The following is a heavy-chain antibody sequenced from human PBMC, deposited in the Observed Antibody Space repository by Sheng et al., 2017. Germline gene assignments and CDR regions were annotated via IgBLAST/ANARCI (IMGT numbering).Heavy chain of an antibody. J-gene: IGHJ3*02. D-gene: IGHD1-26*01. CDR1: GFTFSNYA. CDR2: ISFDGSNK. V-gene: IGHV3-30*04. Sequence: QVQLVESGGGVVQPGRSLRLSCAASGFTFSNYAMHWVRQAPGKGLEWVAVISFDGSNKYYADSVKGRFTLSRDNSKTTLYLQMNSLRGEDTAVYYCAREMGATNAFDIWAKGNGHRLF. CDR3: AREMGATNAFDI.